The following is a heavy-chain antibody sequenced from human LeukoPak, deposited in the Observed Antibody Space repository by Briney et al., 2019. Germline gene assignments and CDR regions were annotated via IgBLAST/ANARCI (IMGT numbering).Heavy chain of an antibody. V-gene: IGHV4-59*08. CDR2: IHYSGST. Sequence: SETLSLTCTVSNDSIRNFYWTWIRQPPGKSLEWIGYIHYSGSTDYNPSLKGRVTISVDTSKNQFSLKLTSVTAADTAVYYCARLGLLTSSFGPWGQGTLVTVSS. D-gene: IGHD2/OR15-2a*01. CDR3: ARLGLLTSSFGP. J-gene: IGHJ5*02. CDR1: NDSIRNFY.